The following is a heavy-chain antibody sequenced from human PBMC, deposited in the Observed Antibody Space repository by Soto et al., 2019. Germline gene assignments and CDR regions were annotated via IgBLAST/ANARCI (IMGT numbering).Heavy chain of an antibody. CDR2: IYFTGKT. Sequence: PSETLSLTCTVSGDSIRDGGYYWAWIRQRPGKGLEWMGYIYFTGKTNYNPSLENRLTMSVDMSRRQLYLRLTSVTAADTAVYFCAKDTSTQPIPGVTPGWRDPWGRGISGTV. J-gene: IGHJ5*02. CDR3: AKDTSTQPIPGVTPGWRDP. D-gene: IGHD2-15*01. CDR1: GDSIRDGGYY. V-gene: IGHV4-31*03.